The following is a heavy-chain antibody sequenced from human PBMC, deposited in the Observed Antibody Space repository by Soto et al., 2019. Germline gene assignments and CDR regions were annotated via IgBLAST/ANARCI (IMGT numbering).Heavy chain of an antibody. Sequence: EVQLVESGGGLVQPGGSLRLSCAASGFTFNSYYMTWVSQAPGKGLEWVANIRQDGSDKYYVGSVKGRFTISRDNAKKSLYLQMNSLRAEDTAVYYCAGERGGPTTSAFDIWGQGTMVTVS. CDR1: GFTFNSYY. D-gene: IGHD1-26*01. CDR3: AGERGGPTTSAFDI. CDR2: IRQDGSDK. J-gene: IGHJ3*02. V-gene: IGHV3-7*04.